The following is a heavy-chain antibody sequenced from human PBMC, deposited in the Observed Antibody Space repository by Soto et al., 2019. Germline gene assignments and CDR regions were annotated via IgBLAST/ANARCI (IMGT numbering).Heavy chain of an antibody. Sequence: EVQLVESGGGLTQPGGSLMLACVVYGFIVRRSHMMWVRQAPGKGLEGVSVIYNHGQINYVDPVKGRFTIASDNSKNTIYLQMNSLKVEDTAVYYCVRVTGAERHWGQGALVTVSS. CDR1: GFIVRRSH. CDR2: IYNHGQI. CDR3: VRVTGAERH. J-gene: IGHJ4*02. V-gene: IGHV3-53*01. D-gene: IGHD7-27*01.